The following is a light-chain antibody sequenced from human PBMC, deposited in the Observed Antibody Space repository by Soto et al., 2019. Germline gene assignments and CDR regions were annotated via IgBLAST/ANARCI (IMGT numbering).Light chain of an antibody. CDR3: HQYNTWPLT. CDR2: GAS. Sequence: DIVVTRSPASLSLSPGERATLSCRASQSVSSYLAWYQQKPGQAPRLLIYGASNRATGIPDRFSGSGSGADFTLTISRLEPEDFAIYYCHQYNTWPLTFGGGTKVDIK. J-gene: IGKJ4*01. V-gene: IGKV3-11*01. CDR1: QSVSSY.